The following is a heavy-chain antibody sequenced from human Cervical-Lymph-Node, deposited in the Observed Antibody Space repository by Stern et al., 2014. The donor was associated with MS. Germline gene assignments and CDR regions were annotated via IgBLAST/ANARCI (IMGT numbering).Heavy chain of an antibody. CDR1: GGTFSTYP. J-gene: IGHJ6*02. D-gene: IGHD4-17*01. CDR3: ASPVTLTVGAMDV. V-gene: IGHV1-69*01. Sequence: VQLVESGAEVKKPGSSVKVSCKASGGTFSTYPIIWVRQAPGQGLAWMGWIIPVFGTANYAQKFHGRVTITAAYSSSTAYMELSSLRSEDTAVYYCASPVTLTVGAMDVWGQGTTITVSS. CDR2: IIPVFGTA.